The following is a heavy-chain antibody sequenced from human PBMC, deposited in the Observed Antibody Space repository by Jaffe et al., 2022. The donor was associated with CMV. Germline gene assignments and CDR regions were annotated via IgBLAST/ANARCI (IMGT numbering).Heavy chain of an antibody. CDR1: GFTFSSYA. CDR3: AKHGGNTLYYYYYYMDV. Sequence: EVQLVESGGGLVQPGGSLRLSCAASGFTFSSYAMSWVRQAPGKGLEWVSAISGSGGSTYYADSVKGRFTISRDNSKNTLYLQMNSLRAEDTAVYYCAKHGGNTLYYYYYYMDVWGKGTTVTVSS. J-gene: IGHJ6*03. V-gene: IGHV3-23*04. CDR2: ISGSGGST. D-gene: IGHD4-4*01.